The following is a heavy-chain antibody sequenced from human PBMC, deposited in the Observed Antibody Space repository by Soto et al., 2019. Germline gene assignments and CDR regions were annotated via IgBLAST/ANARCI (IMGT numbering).Heavy chain of an antibody. V-gene: IGHV3-30-3*01. J-gene: IGHJ4*02. D-gene: IGHD3-22*01. Sequence: VQLVESGGGVVQPGRSLRLSCAASGFTFSSYAMHWVRQAPGKGLEWVAVISYDGSNKYYADSVKGRFTISRDNSKNTLYLQMNSLRAEDMAVYYCARAHYEGSGYYYGLDYWGQGTLVTVSS. CDR3: ARAHYEGSGYYYGLDY. CDR2: ISYDGSNK. CDR1: GFTFSSYA.